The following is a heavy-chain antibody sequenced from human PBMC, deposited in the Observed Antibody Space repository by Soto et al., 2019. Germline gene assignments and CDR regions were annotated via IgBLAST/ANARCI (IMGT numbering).Heavy chain of an antibody. Sequence: PTLVNPTETLTLTCTVSGFSLSSGRMGVSWIRQPPGKPLEWLAHFFSDVERSYSASMQSRLTLSTDISGSQVVLTMTNMDPVDTATYYCARMDGDFNYYALDVWGQGTTVTVSS. J-gene: IGHJ6*02. D-gene: IGHD4-17*01. CDR3: ARMDGDFNYYALDV. CDR2: FFSDVER. V-gene: IGHV2-26*01. CDR1: GFSLSSGRMG.